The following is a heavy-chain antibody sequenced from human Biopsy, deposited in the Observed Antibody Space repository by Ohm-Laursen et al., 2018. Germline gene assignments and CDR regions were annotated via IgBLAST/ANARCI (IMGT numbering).Heavy chain of an antibody. D-gene: IGHD3-9*01. Sequence: TLSLTCSVSGGSINSGGHFWGWVRQSPGKGLEWIGYIYDNGDTYYNPSLMSLVSISADTSKNQVSLRLNSVTAADTAVYYCVREPKTGTAEAWYFDLWGRGSPVTVPS. CDR2: IYDNGDT. CDR1: GGSINSGGHF. J-gene: IGHJ2*01. V-gene: IGHV4-31*01. CDR3: VREPKTGTAEAWYFDL.